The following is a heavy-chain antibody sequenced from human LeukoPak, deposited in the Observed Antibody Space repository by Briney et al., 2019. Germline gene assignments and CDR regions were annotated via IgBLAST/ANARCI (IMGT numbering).Heavy chain of an antibody. V-gene: IGHV3-23*01. CDR1: GFTFSSSA. CDR2: IGGSGDST. Sequence: PGGSLRLSCAASGFTFSSSAVSWVRQAPGKGLEWVSSIGGSGDSTNHADSVKGRFSISRDNSKNTLYLQMNSLRAEDTAVYYCAKGPYSNPYYYMAVGEKGPTVTVS. D-gene: IGHD4-11*01. J-gene: IGHJ6*03. CDR3: AKGPYSNPYYYMAV.